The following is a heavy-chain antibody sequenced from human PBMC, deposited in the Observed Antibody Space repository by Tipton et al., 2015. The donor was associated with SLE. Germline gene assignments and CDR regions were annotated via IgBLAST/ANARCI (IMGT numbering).Heavy chain of an antibody. CDR2: INHSGTT. CDR1: GGSFSGNY. D-gene: IGHD3-10*01. CDR3: ARRGLDYYGSSY. V-gene: IGHV4-34*01. Sequence: TLSLTCAVYGGSFSGNYWSWIRQPPGKGLEWIGEINHSGTTNYNPSLKSRVTISVDTYKNQFSLKLSSLTAADTAVYYCARRGLDYYGSSYWGQGTLVTVSS. J-gene: IGHJ4*02.